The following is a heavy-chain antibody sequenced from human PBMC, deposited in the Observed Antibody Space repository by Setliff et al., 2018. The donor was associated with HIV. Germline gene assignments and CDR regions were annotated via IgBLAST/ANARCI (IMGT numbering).Heavy chain of an antibody. CDR3: AREVAADGTYFDY. Sequence: PGESLKISCAASGFTFSNSAMHWVRQAPGKGLGWVAGISYDGSNKYYTDSVKGRFPISRDNSKNTLYLQMNSLRAEDSAVYYCAREVAADGTYFDYWGQGALVTVSS. V-gene: IGHV3-30*04. D-gene: IGHD6-13*01. CDR1: GFTFSNSA. CDR2: ISYDGSNK. J-gene: IGHJ4*01.